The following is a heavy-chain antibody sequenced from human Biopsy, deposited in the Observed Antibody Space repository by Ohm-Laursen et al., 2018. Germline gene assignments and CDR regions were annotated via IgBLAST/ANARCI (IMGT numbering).Heavy chain of an antibody. D-gene: IGHD3-3*01. V-gene: IGHV4-59*08. J-gene: IGHJ4*02. Sequence: SDSLSLTCRLSGASVRRHWLTWIPQPPGKGLQWIGSISNSGTTKSSPSLKSRVNISLHTSKNQLSLKLTSVTAADTAVYYCARLSTLFGVADFTDDWGQGPLVTVSS. CDR3: ARLSTLFGVADFTDD. CDR2: ISNSGTT. CDR1: GASVRRHW.